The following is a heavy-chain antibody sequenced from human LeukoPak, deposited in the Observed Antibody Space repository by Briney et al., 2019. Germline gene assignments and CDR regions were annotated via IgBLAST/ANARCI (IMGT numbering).Heavy chain of an antibody. J-gene: IGHJ4*02. D-gene: IGHD5-18*01. CDR2: IIPIFGTA. Sequence: GASVNVSCKASGGTFSSYAISWVRQAPGQGLEWMGGIIPIFGTANYAQKFQGRVTITADESTSTAYMELSSLRSEDTAVHYCARVRGGYSYGSSYYFDYWGQGTLVTVSS. V-gene: IGHV1-69*13. CDR1: GGTFSSYA. CDR3: ARVRGGYSYGSSYYFDY.